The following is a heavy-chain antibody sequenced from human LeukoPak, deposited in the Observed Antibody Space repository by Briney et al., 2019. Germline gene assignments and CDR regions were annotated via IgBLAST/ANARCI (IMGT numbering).Heavy chain of an antibody. CDR1: GGSISSYY. D-gene: IGHD5-12*01. CDR3: ARSKAYSGYDWDWYYYGMDV. V-gene: IGHV4-59*01. Sequence: PSETLSLTCTVSGGSISSYYWSWIRQPPGKGLEWIGYIYYSGSTNYNPSLKSRVTISVDTSKNQFSLKLSSVTAADTAVYCCARSKAYSGYDWDWYYYGMDVWGQGTTVTVSS. CDR2: IYYSGST. J-gene: IGHJ6*02.